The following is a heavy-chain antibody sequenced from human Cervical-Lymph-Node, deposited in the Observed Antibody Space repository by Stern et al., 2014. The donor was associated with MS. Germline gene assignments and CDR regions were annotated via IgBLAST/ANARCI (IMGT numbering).Heavy chain of an antibody. Sequence: VQLLQSGAEVKKPGSSVKVSCKVSGASFSTNAISWVRQAPGQGLEWMGSIVSILDKATYAQRFRGRVTITADESTSTAYLDLSSLRSGYTSVYFCTREHHGGNFASWGQGTLVTVSS. CDR1: GASFSTNA. CDR3: TREHHGGNFAS. CDR2: IVSILDKA. D-gene: IGHD4-23*01. J-gene: IGHJ4*02. V-gene: IGHV1-69*01.